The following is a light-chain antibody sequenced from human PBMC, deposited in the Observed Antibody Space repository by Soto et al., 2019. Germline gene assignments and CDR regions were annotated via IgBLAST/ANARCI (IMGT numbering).Light chain of an antibody. V-gene: IGKV1-6*01. CDR1: QAIRTE. CDR3: LQDYNYPRT. J-gene: IGKJ1*01. CDR2: GAT. Sequence: ALQMTQSPSSLSASVGDRVTITCRASQAIRTELGWYQQKPGKAPKLLIYGATTLQSGVPSRFSGSGSGTDFTLTISGLRPEDFATYYCLQDYNYPRTFGQGTKVEVK.